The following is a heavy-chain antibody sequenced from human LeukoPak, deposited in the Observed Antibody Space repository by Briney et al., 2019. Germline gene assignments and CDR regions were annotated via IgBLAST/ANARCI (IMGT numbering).Heavy chain of an antibody. D-gene: IGHD1-7*01. CDR2: ISKDGSDK. V-gene: IGHV3-30-3*01. CDR3: ARGYWWNYDY. Sequence: GGSLRLSCAASRFTFSDYAMHWVRQAPGKGLEWVAVISKDGSDKYYPGSVRGRFTISRDNSKNTIYLQMDSLRAEDTAIYYCARGYWWNYDYWGQGTLVTVSS. CDR1: RFTFSDYA. J-gene: IGHJ4*02.